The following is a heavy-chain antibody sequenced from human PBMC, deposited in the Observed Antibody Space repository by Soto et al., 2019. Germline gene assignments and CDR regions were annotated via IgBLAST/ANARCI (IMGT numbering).Heavy chain of an antibody. CDR1: GASISSCDYY. Sequence: TLSLTCTVSGASISSCDYYWSWIRQPPGKGLEWVGYIYYTGSTYYNPSLKSRLTMSVDASKNQLSLKLSSVTAADTAVYYCARAFDDSSGYYGGLGYWGQGTLVTVSS. D-gene: IGHD3-22*01. CDR3: ARAFDDSSGYYGGLGY. V-gene: IGHV4-30-4*01. J-gene: IGHJ4*02. CDR2: IYYTGST.